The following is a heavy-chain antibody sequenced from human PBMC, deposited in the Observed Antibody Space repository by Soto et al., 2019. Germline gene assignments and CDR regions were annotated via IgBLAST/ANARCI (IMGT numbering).Heavy chain of an antibody. Sequence: QVQLVESGGGVVQPGRSLRLSCAASGFTFSSYAMHWVRQAPGKGLEWVAVISYDGSNKYYADSVKGRFTISRDNSKNTLYLQMNSLRAEDTAVYYCARDLDYGDWYYGMDVWGQGTTVTVSS. J-gene: IGHJ6*02. CDR2: ISYDGSNK. D-gene: IGHD4-17*01. CDR1: GFTFSSYA. CDR3: ARDLDYGDWYYGMDV. V-gene: IGHV3-30-3*01.